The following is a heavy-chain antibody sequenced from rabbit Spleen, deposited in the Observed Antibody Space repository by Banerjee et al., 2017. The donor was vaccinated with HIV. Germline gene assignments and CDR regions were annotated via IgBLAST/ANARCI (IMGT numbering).Heavy chain of an antibody. CDR3: VREAGYCGYGDANL. V-gene: IGHV1S7*01. CDR1: GFTLSTYY. D-gene: IGHD6-1*01. CDR2: IVPIFGVT. J-gene: IGHJ4*01. Sequence: HLKESGGGLVQPGGSLKLSCTASGFTLSTYYMNWVRQAPGKGLEWIGYIVPIFGVTYYANWLNGRFSISSHNAQNTLYLQLNSLTAADTATYFCVREAGYCGYGDANLWGPGTLVTVS.